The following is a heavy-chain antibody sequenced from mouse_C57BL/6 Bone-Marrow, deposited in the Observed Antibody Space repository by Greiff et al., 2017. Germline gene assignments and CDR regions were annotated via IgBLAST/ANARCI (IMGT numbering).Heavy chain of an antibody. CDR2: IYPGDGDP. CDR3: ARGGYDAWVAY. CDR1: GYAFSSSW. J-gene: IGHJ3*01. D-gene: IGHD2-2*01. Sequence: QFQLKQSGPELVKPGASVKISCKPSGYAFSSSWMNWVKQRPGKVLEWIGRIYPGDGDPTYNGKFKGKATLTAAKSSSTAYMHLSSLTSEESAVYFCARGGYDAWVAYGGQGTLGTVSA. V-gene: IGHV1-82*01.